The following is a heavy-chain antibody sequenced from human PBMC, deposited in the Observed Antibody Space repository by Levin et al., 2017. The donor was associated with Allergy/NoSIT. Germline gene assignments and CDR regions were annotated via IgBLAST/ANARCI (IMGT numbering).Heavy chain of an antibody. J-gene: IGHJ6*02. CDR3: ARALFGEYPLYDYGMDV. V-gene: IGHV4-31*03. D-gene: IGHD3-10*02. CDR2: IYYSGST. CDR1: GGSISSGGYY. Sequence: SETLSLTCTVSGGSISSGGYYWSWIRQHPGKGLEWIGYIYYSGSTYYNPSLKSRVTISVDTSKNQFSLKLSSVTAADTAVYYCARALFGEYPLYDYGMDVWGQGTTVTVSS.